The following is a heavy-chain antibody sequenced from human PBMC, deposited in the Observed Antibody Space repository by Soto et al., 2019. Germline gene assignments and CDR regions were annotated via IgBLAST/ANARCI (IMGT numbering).Heavy chain of an antibody. Sequence: PGESLKISCKCSGYSFTSYWISWQRQMPAKPLEWMGIIYHGDSDTRYSPSFQGQVTISADKSISTAYLQWSSLKASDTAMYYCARLRPAFFTIFGVDPQNPPDYWGQGTLVTVSS. D-gene: IGHD3-3*01. V-gene: IGHV5-51*01. J-gene: IGHJ4*02. CDR2: IYHGDSDT. CDR3: ARLRPAFFTIFGVDPQNPPDY. CDR1: GYSFTSYW.